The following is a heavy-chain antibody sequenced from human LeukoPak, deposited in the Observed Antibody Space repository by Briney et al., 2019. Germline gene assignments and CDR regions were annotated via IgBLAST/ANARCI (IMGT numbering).Heavy chain of an antibody. D-gene: IGHD2-15*01. Sequence: GGSRRLSCAASGFTVTSYYMSWVRQAPGKGLEWVSVIYSDDSAYYAESVKGRFTISTDHSKNTLYLQMNNLRAEDTAVFYCARVYWHENAEYLQHWGQGTLVTVSS. CDR3: ARVYWHENAEYLQH. V-gene: IGHV3-66*01. CDR2: IYSDDSA. CDR1: GFTVTSYY. J-gene: IGHJ1*01.